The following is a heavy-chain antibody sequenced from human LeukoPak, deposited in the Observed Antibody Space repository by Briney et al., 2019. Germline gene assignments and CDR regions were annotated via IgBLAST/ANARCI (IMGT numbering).Heavy chain of an antibody. CDR3: ARDRVVVVPAAKEGGQYYYYYMDV. V-gene: IGHV3-7*01. CDR2: IKQDGSEK. J-gene: IGHJ6*03. D-gene: IGHD2-2*01. Sequence: GGSLRLSCAASGFTFSSYWMSWVRQAPGKGLEWVANIKQDGSEKDYVDSVKGRFTISRDNAKNSLYLQMNSLRAEDTAVYYCARDRVVVVPAAKEGGQYYYYYMDVWGKGTTVTVSS. CDR1: GFTFSSYW.